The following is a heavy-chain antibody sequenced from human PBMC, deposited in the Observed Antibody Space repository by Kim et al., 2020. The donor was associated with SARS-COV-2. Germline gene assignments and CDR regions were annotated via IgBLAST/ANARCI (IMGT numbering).Heavy chain of an antibody. J-gene: IGHJ5*02. D-gene: IGHD3-22*01. CDR1: GGTFSSYA. CDR2: SIPILGIA. Sequence: SVKVSCKASGGTFSSYAISWVRQAPGQGLEWMGRSIPILGIANYAQKFQGRVTITADKSTSTAYMELSSLRSEDTAVYYCARDLVYYDSSGTWFDPWGQGTLVTVSS. V-gene: IGHV1-69*04. CDR3: ARDLVYYDSSGTWFDP.